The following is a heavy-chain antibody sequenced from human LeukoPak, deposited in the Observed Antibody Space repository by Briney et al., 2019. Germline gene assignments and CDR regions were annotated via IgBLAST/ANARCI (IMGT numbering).Heavy chain of an antibody. D-gene: IGHD3-22*01. CDR1: GFTFSSYA. V-gene: IGHV3-23*01. J-gene: IGHJ5*02. CDR2: ISGSGGST. CDR3: AKDHLYYYDSSGYPERA. Sequence: AGGSLRLSCAASGFTFSSYAMSWVRQAPGKGLEWVSSISGSGGSTYYADSVKGRFTISRDNSKNTLYLQMNSLRAEDTAVYYCAKDHLYYYDSSGYPERAWGQGTLVTVSS.